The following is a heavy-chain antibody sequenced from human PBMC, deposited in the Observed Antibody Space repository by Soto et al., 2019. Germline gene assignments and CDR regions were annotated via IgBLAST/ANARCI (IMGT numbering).Heavy chain of an antibody. D-gene: IGHD6-25*01. CDR3: AIGANKGYSSAWARNPFDM. J-gene: IGHJ3*02. CDR2: TYSSGST. Sequence: QLQLQESGPGLVKPSETLSLTCTVSGGSISSDSYYWGWIRQPPGKGLERIGTTYSSGSTYFNPSLKRRVTISVETSRNQSSRKLSFVSAADTAVYFSAIGANKGYSSAWARNPFDMWGQGTMVSVSS. V-gene: IGHV4-39*01. CDR1: GGSISSDSYY.